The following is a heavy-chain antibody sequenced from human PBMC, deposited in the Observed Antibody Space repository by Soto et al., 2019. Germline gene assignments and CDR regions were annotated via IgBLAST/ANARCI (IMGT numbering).Heavy chain of an antibody. CDR3: GAGQYFSDY. Sequence: QVQLVESGGGVVQPGRSLRLSCAASGFTFSSYGMHWVRQAPGKGLEWVALISYDGSDKYYADSVKGRFTISRDNSKNTLYLQMNSLRFEDTAVYYCGAGQYFSDYWGQGTLVNVTS. CDR2: ISYDGSDK. CDR1: GFTFSSYG. D-gene: IGHD6-13*01. V-gene: IGHV3-30*03. J-gene: IGHJ4*02.